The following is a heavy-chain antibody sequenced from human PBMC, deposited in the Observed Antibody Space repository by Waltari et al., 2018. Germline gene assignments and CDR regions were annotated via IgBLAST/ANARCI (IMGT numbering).Heavy chain of an antibody. CDR1: GFTFSSNW. D-gene: IGHD4-17*01. CDR3: ARDWGYGDLDY. V-gene: IGHV3-7*01. J-gene: IGHJ4*02. CDR2: IKQDGSDK. Sequence: EVQLVESGGGLVQSGGSLRLSCVASGFTFSSNWMSWVRQAPGKGLVWVANIKQDGSDKYYVDWVKGRLTISRDNAKNSLYLQMNSLRAEDTAVYYCARDWGYGDLDYWGQGALVTVSS.